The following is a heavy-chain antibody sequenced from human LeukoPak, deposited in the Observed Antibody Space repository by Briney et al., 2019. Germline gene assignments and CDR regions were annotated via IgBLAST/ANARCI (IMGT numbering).Heavy chain of an antibody. V-gene: IGHV4-59*01. D-gene: IGHD2-15*01. Sequence: SETLSLTCTVSGGSISSYYWSWIRQPPGKGLEWIGYIYYSGSTNYNPSLKSRVTISVDTSKNQFSLKLSSVSAADTAVYYCARNLDPRRWWDDAFDIWGQGTMVTVSS. CDR1: GGSISSYY. CDR2: IYYSGST. CDR3: ARNLDPRRWWDDAFDI. J-gene: IGHJ3*02.